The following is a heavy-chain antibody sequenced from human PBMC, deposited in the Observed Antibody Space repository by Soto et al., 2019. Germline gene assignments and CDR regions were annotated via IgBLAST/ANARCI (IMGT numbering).Heavy chain of an antibody. CDR1: GYTFSNFW. Sequence: GESLKISCQSSGYTFSNFWIGWVRQLPGKGLEWMGIIYPGDHETRYSPSFHGKVTISADRSINTAYLQWNSLEASDTAIYYCANLPPTPDWFDPWGQGTLVTVSS. CDR2: IYPGDHET. J-gene: IGHJ5*02. CDR3: ANLPPTPDWFDP. V-gene: IGHV5-51*01. D-gene: IGHD2-15*01.